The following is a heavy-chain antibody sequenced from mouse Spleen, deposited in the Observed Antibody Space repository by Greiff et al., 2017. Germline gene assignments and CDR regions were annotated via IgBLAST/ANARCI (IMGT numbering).Heavy chain of an antibody. J-gene: IGHJ2*01. D-gene: IGHD3-2*02. CDR3: ARSGRDGYYFDY. CDR2: INPYNGGT. Sequence: VQLQQSGPVLVKPGASVKMSCKASGYTFTDYYMNWVKQSHGKSLEWIGVINPYNGGTSYNQKFKGKATLTVDKSSSTAYMELNSLTSEDSAVYFCARSGRDGYYFDYWGQGTTLTVSS. V-gene: IGHV1-19*01. CDR1: GYTFTDYY.